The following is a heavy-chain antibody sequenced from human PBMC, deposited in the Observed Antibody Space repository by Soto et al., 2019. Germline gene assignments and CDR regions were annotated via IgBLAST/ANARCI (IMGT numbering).Heavy chain of an antibody. V-gene: IGHV3-33*01. J-gene: IGHJ5*02. Sequence: PGGSLRLSCVASGFTFSSYGMHWVRQAPGKGLEWVAVISFDGSNKYYGESVKGRFTISRDNSQNTLYLEMNSLRDDDTAVNYCARDGATFYYVTSGARCFDPWCHGPLFTVSS. CDR3: ARDGATFYYVTSGARCFDP. CDR1: GFTFSSYG. D-gene: IGHD3-22*01. CDR2: ISFDGSNK.